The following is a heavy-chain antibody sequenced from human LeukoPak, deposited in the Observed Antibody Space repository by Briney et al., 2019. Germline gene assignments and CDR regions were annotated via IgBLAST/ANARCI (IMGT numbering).Heavy chain of an antibody. D-gene: IGHD3-3*01. CDR3: ARDLTIFGVVPHLYMDV. CDR1: GGSFSGYY. V-gene: IGHV4-34*01. J-gene: IGHJ6*03. CDR2: INHSGST. Sequence: PSETLSLTCAVYGGSFSGYYWSWIRQPPGKGLEWIGEINHSGSTNYNPSLKSRVTISVDTSKNQFSLKLSSVTAADTAVYYCARDLTIFGVVPHLYMDVWGKGTTVTVSS.